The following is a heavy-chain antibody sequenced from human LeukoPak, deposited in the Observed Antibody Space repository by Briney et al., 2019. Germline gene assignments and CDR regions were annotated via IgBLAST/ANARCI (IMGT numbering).Heavy chain of an antibody. V-gene: IGHV4-59*08. Sequence: SETLSLTCTVSGGSISSYYWSWTRQPPGKGLEWIGYIYYSGSTNYNPSLKSRVTISVDTSKNQFSLKLSSVTAADTAVYYCARNPPAGGVTVAGTGYWGQGTLVTVSS. CDR1: GGSISSYY. J-gene: IGHJ4*02. D-gene: IGHD6-19*01. CDR2: IYYSGST. CDR3: ARNPPAGGVTVAGTGY.